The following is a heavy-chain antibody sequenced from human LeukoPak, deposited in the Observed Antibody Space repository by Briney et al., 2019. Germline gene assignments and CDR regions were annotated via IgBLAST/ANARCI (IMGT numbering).Heavy chain of an antibody. CDR2: IYYSGST. V-gene: IGHV4-31*03. CDR3: ASSRPGNYYYYYGMDV. Sequence: SQTLSLTCTVSGGSISSGGYYWRWIRQHPGKGLEWIGYIYYSGSTYYSPSLKSRVTISVDTSKNQFSLKLSSVTAADTAVYYCASSRPGNYYYYYGMDVWGQGTTVTVSS. CDR1: GGSISSGGYY. J-gene: IGHJ6*02.